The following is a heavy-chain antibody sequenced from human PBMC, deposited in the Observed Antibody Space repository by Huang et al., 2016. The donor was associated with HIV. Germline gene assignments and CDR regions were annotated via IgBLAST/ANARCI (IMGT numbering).Heavy chain of an antibody. V-gene: IGHV4-39*01. Sequence: QLQLQESGPGLVKPSETLSLTCTVSGDSISSTSYFWGWIRQPPGKGLGWSGSIYYSGSTFYNQSLKSRDTMSVGTSKNQCSRKLIAVSAADTAVYDCVRPSARRFWFDPWGQGTQVTISS. CDR2: IYYSGST. CDR3: VRPSARRFWFDP. D-gene: IGHD6-6*01. J-gene: IGHJ5*02. CDR1: GDSISSTSYF.